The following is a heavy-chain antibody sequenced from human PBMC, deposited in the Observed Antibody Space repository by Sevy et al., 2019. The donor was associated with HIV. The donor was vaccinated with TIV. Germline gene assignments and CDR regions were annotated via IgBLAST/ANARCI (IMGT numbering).Heavy chain of an antibody. D-gene: IGHD6-19*01. V-gene: IGHV3-30*04. CDR3: AKEVGTSGRCGYFNY. CDR2: ISYDESK. CDR1: EITFSTDI. Sequence: GGSLRLSCAASEITFSTDIIHWVRQAPGKGLEWVAAISYDESKYYADSVKGRLTISRDSSKNTVYLEMSSLRTEDTAVYYCAKEVGTSGRCGYFNYWGQGTLVTVSS. J-gene: IGHJ4*02.